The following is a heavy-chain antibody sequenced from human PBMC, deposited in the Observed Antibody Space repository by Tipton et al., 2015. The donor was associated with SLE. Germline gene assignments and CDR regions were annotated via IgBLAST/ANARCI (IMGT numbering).Heavy chain of an antibody. J-gene: IGHJ5*02. D-gene: IGHD3-10*01. V-gene: IGHV3-23*01. Sequence: GSLRLSCAASGFTFTSYTMSWVRQAPRKGLEWVSSIGRSGGSTFYADSVKGRFTISRDNSKNTLYLQMDSLRAEDTAVYYCVTASLVLHRSGDYPDHWGQGTLVTVSS. CDR1: GFTFTSYT. CDR3: VTASLVLHRSGDYPDH. CDR2: IGRSGGST.